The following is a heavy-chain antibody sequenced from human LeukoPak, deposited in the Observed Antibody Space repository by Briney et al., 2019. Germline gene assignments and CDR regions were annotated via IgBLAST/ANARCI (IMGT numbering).Heavy chain of an antibody. CDR2: IIPIFGTA. CDR1: GGTFSSYA. D-gene: IGHD2-15*01. J-gene: IGHJ3*02. CDR3: AREGIATVAFDI. V-gene: IGHV1-69*05. Sequence: GASVKVSCKASGGTFSSYAISWVRQAPGQGLEWMGGIIPIFGTANYAQKFQGRVTITTDESTSTAYMELSSLRSEDTAVYYCAREGIATVAFDIWGQGTMVTVSS.